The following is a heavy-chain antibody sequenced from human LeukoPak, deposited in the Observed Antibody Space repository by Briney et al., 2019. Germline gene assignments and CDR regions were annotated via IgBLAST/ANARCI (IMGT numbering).Heavy chain of an antibody. CDR1: GYTFNNYG. D-gene: IGHD6-19*01. J-gene: IGHJ4*02. CDR3: ARDVTSVAVAGKDLVY. V-gene: IGHV1-8*02. CDR2: MNPNSGNT. Sequence: GASVTVSFKASGYTFNNYGISWVRQAPGQGLGWMGWMNPNSGNTGYAQKFQGRVTMTRNTSISTAYMELNRLRSDDTAVYYCARDVTSVAVAGKDLVYWGQGTLVTVSS.